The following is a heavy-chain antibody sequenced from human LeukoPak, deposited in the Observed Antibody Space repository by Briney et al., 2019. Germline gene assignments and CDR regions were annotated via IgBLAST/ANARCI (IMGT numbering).Heavy chain of an antibody. J-gene: IGHJ4*02. CDR1: GLTLSNYG. CDR3: AKRGVVIRVILVGFHKEAYYFDS. CDR2: ISDSGGRT. Sequence: QPGGSLRLSCAVSGLTLSNYGMSWVRQAPGKGLEWVAGISDSGGRTNYADSVKGRFTISRDNPKNTLYLQMNSLRAEDTAVYFCAKRGVVIRVILVGFHKEAYYFDSWGQGALVTVSS. D-gene: IGHD3-22*01. V-gene: IGHV3-23*01.